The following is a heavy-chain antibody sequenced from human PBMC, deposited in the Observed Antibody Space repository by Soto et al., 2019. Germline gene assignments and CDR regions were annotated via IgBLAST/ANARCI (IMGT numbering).Heavy chain of an antibody. CDR3: ARDPSGGSSYYYYSMDV. CDR2: IYYSGST. V-gene: IGHV4-30-4*01. J-gene: IGHJ6*02. Sequence: QVQLQESGPGLVKPSQTLSLTCTVSGGSISSGDYYWSWIRQPPGKGLEWIGYIYYSGSTYYNPSLKSRVTISVDTSKNQFSLKLSSVTAADTAVYYCARDPSGGSSYYYYSMDVWGQGTTVTVSS. CDR1: GGSISSGDYY. D-gene: IGHD2-15*01.